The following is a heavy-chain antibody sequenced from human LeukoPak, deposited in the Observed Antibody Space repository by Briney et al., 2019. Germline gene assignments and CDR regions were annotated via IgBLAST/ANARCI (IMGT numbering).Heavy chain of an antibody. V-gene: IGHV4-31*03. CDR1: GGSISSGGYY. CDR2: IYYSGST. Sequence: SQTLSLTCTVSGGSISSGGYYWSWIRQHPGKGLEWIGYIYYSGSTYYNPSLKSRVTISVDTSKNQFSLKLSSVTAADTAVYYCASSYYDSGPQGAFDIWGQGTMVTVSS. J-gene: IGHJ3*02. D-gene: IGHD3-22*01. CDR3: ASSYYDSGPQGAFDI.